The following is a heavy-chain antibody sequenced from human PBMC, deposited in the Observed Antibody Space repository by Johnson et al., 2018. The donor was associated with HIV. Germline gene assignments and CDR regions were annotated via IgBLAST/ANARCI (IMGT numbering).Heavy chain of an antibody. CDR1: GFTFSDYY. V-gene: IGHV3-11*04. CDR3: ARDTYYYDSSGYLDAFDI. J-gene: IGHJ3*02. Sequence: QVQLVESGGGLFKPGGSLRLSCAASGFTFSDYYMSWIRQAPGKGLEWVSYISSRGSTIYYADSVKGRFTISRDNAKNSLYLQMNSLRDEDTAVYYCARDTYYYDSSGYLDAFDIWGQGTMVTVSS. D-gene: IGHD3-22*01. CDR2: ISSRGSTI.